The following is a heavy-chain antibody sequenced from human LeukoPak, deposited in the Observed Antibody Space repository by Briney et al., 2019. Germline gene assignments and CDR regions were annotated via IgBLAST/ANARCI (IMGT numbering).Heavy chain of an antibody. J-gene: IGHJ3*02. Sequence: GGSLRLSCAASGFTFSSYGMHWVRQAPGKRLEWVALIPHDGGNKQYGDSAKGRFTVSRENSKNTVDLNMDSLTVDDTAIYYCAREAYSSGRAGTFDIWGQGTMVTVSS. V-gene: IGHV3-30*03. CDR3: AREAYSSGRAGTFDI. CDR1: GFTFSSYG. CDR2: IPHDGGNK. D-gene: IGHD6-19*01.